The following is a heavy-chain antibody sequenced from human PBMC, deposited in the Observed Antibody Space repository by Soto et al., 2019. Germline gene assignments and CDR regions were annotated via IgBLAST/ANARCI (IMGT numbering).Heavy chain of an antibody. Sequence: PGGSLRLSCAPSGFTLPGYSMNWVRQAPGKGLEWVSAFSGSGGSTYYADSVKGRFTISRDNSKNTLYLQMNSLRAEDTAVYYCAKGAAGPNWFDPWGRGNLVTVSS. V-gene: IGHV3-23*01. CDR3: AKGAAGPNWFDP. D-gene: IGHD6-13*01. CDR2: FSGSGGST. CDR1: GFTLPGYS. J-gene: IGHJ5*02.